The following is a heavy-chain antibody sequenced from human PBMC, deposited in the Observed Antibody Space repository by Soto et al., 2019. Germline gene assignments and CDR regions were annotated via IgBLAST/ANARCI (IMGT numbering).Heavy chain of an antibody. CDR3: ARHSGHIAAAGHFDY. CDR1: GGSISSYY. J-gene: IGHJ4*02. Sequence: SETLSLTCTVSGGSISSYYWSWIRQPPGKGLEWIGYIYYSGSTNYNPSLKSRVTISVDTSKNQFSLKLSSVTAADTAVYYCARHSGHIAAAGHFDYWGQGTLVTVSS. D-gene: IGHD6-13*01. CDR2: IYYSGST. V-gene: IGHV4-59*08.